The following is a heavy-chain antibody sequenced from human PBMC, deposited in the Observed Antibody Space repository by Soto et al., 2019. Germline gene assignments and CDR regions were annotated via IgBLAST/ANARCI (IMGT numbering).Heavy chain of an antibody. V-gene: IGHV3-21*01. Sequence: EVQLVESGGGLVKPGGSLRLSCAASGFTFSSYSMNWVRQAPGKGLEWVSSISSSGSYIYYADSVKGRFTISRDNAKNSLYLQMNSLRSEDTAVYYCARDLISGSDDNYYYGMDVWGQGTTVTVSS. CDR1: GFTFSSYS. CDR2: ISSSGSYI. J-gene: IGHJ6*02. D-gene: IGHD1-26*01. CDR3: ARDLISGSDDNYYYGMDV.